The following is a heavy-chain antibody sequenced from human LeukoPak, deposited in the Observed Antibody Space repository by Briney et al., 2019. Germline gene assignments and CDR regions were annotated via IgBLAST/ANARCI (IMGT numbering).Heavy chain of an antibody. CDR3: ASLARPYYYYGMDV. J-gene: IGHJ6*02. Sequence: SETLSLTCAVYGGSFSGYYWSWIRQPPGKGLEWIGSIYYSGSTYYNPSLKSRVTISVDTSKNQFSLKLSSVTAADTAVYYCASLARPYYYYGMDVWGQGTTVTVSS. D-gene: IGHD6-6*01. CDR1: GGSFSGYY. CDR2: IYYSGST. V-gene: IGHV4-34*01.